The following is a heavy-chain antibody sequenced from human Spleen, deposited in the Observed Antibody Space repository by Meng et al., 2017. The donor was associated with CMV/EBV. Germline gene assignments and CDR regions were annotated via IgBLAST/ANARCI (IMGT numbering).Heavy chain of an antibody. CDR2: ISGSGGSI. Sequence: GESLKISCAASGFTFRSYAMSWVRQAPGKGLEWVSAISGSGGSIYYADSVKGRFTISRDNSKNTLYLQMNSLRAEDTAVYYCAKEGDGMDVWGQGTTVTVSS. V-gene: IGHV3-23*01. CDR1: GFTFRSYA. CDR3: AKEGDGMDV. J-gene: IGHJ6*02.